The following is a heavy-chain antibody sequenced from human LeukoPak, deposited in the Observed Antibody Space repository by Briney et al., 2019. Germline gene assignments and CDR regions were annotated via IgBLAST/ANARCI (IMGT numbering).Heavy chain of an antibody. CDR3: ARQADGSGSYSAWFDP. Sequence: SETLSLTCTVSGGSISSYYWSWIRQPPGKGLEWIGYIYYSGSTNYNPSLKSRVTISVDTSKTQFSLKLSSMTAADTAVYYCARQADGSGSYSAWFDPWGQGTLVTVSS. J-gene: IGHJ5*02. CDR1: GGSISSYY. CDR2: IYYSGST. D-gene: IGHD3-10*01. V-gene: IGHV4-59*08.